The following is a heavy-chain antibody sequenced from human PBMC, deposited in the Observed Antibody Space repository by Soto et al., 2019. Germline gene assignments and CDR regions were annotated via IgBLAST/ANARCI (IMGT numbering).Heavy chain of an antibody. Sequence: PSETLSLTCTVSGGSISSYYWSWIRQPPGKGLEWIGYIYYSGSTNYNPSLKSRVTISVDTSKNQFSLKLSSVTAADTAVYYCERERVYGDSSFYGMDVWGQGTTVTVSS. CDR3: ERERVYGDSSFYGMDV. CDR2: IYYSGST. D-gene: IGHD3-22*01. V-gene: IGHV4-59*01. J-gene: IGHJ6*02. CDR1: GGSISSYY.